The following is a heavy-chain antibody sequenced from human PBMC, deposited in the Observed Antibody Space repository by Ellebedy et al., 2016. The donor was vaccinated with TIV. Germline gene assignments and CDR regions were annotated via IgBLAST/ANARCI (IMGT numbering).Heavy chain of an antibody. V-gene: IGHV4-39*07. Sequence: MPSETLSLTCTVSGGSISSSRHFLGWVRKPPGKGQEWIGSSNYSGSTYNNPSLNSRVTISVDTSTNQISLKLSSVTAADTAVFYCVRGEEPHYNDFSGQFDQWGQGTLVTVSS. CDR2: SNYSGST. D-gene: IGHD3-22*01. CDR3: VRGEEPHYNDFSGQFDQ. CDR1: GGSISSSRHF. J-gene: IGHJ4*02.